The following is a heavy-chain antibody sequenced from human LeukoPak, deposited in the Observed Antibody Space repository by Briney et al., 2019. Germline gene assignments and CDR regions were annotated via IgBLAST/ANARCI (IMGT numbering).Heavy chain of an antibody. V-gene: IGHV3-30-3*01. CDR1: GFTFSSYA. J-gene: IGHJ3*02. CDR2: ISYDGSNE. CDR3: AREAMSSMIVVVTKKGGAFDI. Sequence: GGSLRLSCAASGFTFSSYAMHWVRQAPGKGLEWVAVISYDGSNEYYADSVKGRFTISRDNSKNTLYLQMNSLRAEDTAVYYCAREAMSSMIVVVTKKGGAFDIWGQGTMVTVSS. D-gene: IGHD3-22*01.